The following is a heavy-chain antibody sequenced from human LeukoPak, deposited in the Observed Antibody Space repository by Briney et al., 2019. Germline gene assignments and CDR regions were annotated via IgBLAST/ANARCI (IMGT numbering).Heavy chain of an antibody. Sequence: GASVKVSCKASGYTFTGYYMHWVRQAPGQGLEWMGWINPNSGGTNYAQKLQGRVTMTTDTSTSTAYMELKSLRSDDTAVYYCARDGQWLVYWYFDLWGRGTLVTVSS. J-gene: IGHJ2*01. D-gene: IGHD6-19*01. CDR2: INPNSGGT. CDR1: GYTFTGYY. V-gene: IGHV1-2*02. CDR3: ARDGQWLVYWYFDL.